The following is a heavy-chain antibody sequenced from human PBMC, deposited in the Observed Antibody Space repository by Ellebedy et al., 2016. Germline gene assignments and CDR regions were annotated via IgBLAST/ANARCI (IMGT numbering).Heavy chain of an antibody. Sequence: SETLSLTCTVSGGSISSYYWSWIRQPPGKGLEWIGYIYYSGSTNYNLSLKSRVTISVDTSKNQFSLKLSSVTAADTAVYYCARGWNPYYFDYWGQGTLVTVSS. J-gene: IGHJ4*02. CDR3: ARGWNPYYFDY. CDR1: GGSISSYY. D-gene: IGHD1-1*01. CDR2: IYYSGST. V-gene: IGHV4-59*01.